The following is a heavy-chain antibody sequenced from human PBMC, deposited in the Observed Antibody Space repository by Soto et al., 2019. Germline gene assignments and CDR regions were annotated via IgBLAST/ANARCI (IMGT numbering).Heavy chain of an antibody. CDR1: GFTFSGSA. V-gene: IGHV3-73*02. CDR3: TRAKGSGGYYYYGMDV. CDR2: IRSKANSYAT. Sequence: EVQLVESGGGLVQPGGSLKLSCAASGFTFSGSAMHWVRQASGKGLEWVGRIRSKANSYATAYAASAKGRFTISRDDSKNTAYLQMNSLKTEDTAVYYCTRAKGSGGYYYYGMDVWGQGTTVTVSS. J-gene: IGHJ6*02.